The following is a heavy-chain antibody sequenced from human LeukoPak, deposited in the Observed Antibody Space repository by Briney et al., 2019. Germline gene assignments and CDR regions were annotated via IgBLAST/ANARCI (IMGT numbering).Heavy chain of an antibody. Sequence: PGGSLRLSCAASGFTFSSYAMHWVRQAPGKGLEWVAVISYDGSNKYYADSVKGRFTISRDNSKNTLYLQMNSLRAEDTAVYYCAKGPYYYDSSAYHYGAFDIWGQGTMVTVSS. J-gene: IGHJ3*02. CDR3: AKGPYYYDSSAYHYGAFDI. D-gene: IGHD3-22*01. CDR1: GFTFSSYA. V-gene: IGHV3-30-3*01. CDR2: ISYDGSNK.